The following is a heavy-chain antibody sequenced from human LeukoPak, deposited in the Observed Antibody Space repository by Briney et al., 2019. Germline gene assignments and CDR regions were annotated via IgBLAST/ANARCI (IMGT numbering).Heavy chain of an antibody. CDR1: GYTFTSYG. J-gene: IGHJ6*03. Sequence: ASVKVSCKASGYTFTSYGISWVRQAPGQGLEWMGWISAYNGNTNYAQKLQGRVTMTTDTSTSTAYMELRSLRSEDTAVYYCATGYRCSSSNCYGYYYYYMVVWGRGTTVTVSS. CDR2: ISAYNGNT. D-gene: IGHD2-2*01. V-gene: IGHV1-18*01. CDR3: ATGYRCSSSNCYGYYYYYMVV.